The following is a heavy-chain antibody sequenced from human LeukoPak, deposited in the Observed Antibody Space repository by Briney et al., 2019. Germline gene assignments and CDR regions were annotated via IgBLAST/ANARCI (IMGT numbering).Heavy chain of an antibody. J-gene: IGHJ4*02. Sequence: GGSLRLFCAASGFTFSSYWMHWVRQAPGKGLVWVSRINSDGSSTSYADSVKGRFTISRDNAKNTLYLQMNSLRAEDTAVYYCAKDGLLIVVVTAIFDYWGQGTLVTVSS. CDR2: INSDGSST. CDR1: GFTFSSYW. CDR3: AKDGLLIVVVTAIFDY. V-gene: IGHV3-74*01. D-gene: IGHD2-21*02.